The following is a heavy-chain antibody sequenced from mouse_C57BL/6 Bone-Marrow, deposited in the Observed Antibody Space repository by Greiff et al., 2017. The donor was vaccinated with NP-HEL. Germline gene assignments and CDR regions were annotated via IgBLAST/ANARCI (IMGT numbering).Heavy chain of an antibody. D-gene: IGHD1-1*01. CDR2: IDPENGDT. J-gene: IGHJ4*01. Sequence: VQLQQSGAELVRPGASVKLSCTVSGFTINDDYMPWVKQRPEQGLEWIGWIDPENGDTEYASKFQGKATITADKSSNTAYLQLSSLTSEDTAVYYCATGGSSPYAMDYWGQGTSVTVSS. V-gene: IGHV14-4*01. CDR1: GFTINDDY. CDR3: ATGGSSPYAMDY.